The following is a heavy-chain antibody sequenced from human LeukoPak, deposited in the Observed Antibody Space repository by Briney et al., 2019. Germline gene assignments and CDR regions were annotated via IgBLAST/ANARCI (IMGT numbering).Heavy chain of an antibody. CDR3: AKDNPIEKVPGLGPGS. V-gene: IGHV3-30*02. J-gene: IGHJ5*02. CDR1: GFTFSSYG. D-gene: IGHD2-2*01. Sequence: GGSLRLSCAASGFTFSSYGMHWVRQAPGRGLEWVAFIQFHGSDIFYADSVEGRFTISRDNSKNTLYLQMNSLRPKDTAVYYCAKDNPIEKVPGLGPGSWGQGTLVTVSS. CDR2: IQFHGSDI.